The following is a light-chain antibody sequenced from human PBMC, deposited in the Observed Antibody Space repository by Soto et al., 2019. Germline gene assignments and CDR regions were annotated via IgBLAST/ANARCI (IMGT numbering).Light chain of an antibody. CDR1: QSVSSYY. CDR3: QQYNNWPPKT. J-gene: IGKJ5*01. Sequence: EIVMTPSPATLSVSPGERATLCCRARQSVSSYYLAWYQQKPGQAPRLLIYGASSRATGIPDRFSGSGSGTDFTLTISRLEPEDFAVYYCQQYNNWPPKTFGQGTRLEIK. CDR2: GAS. V-gene: IGKV3D-15*01.